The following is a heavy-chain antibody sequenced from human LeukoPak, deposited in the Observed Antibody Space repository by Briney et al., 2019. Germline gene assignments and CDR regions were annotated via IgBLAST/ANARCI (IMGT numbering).Heavy chain of an antibody. J-gene: IGHJ4*02. CDR3: AKDRWGRDPRYYFDY. CDR1: GFTFSDYC. Sequence: GGSLRLSCAASGFTFSDYCMSWIRQAPGKGLEWVSYISSSGSTIYYADSVKGRFTISRDNAKNSLYLQMNSLRAEDTAVYYCAKDRWGRDPRYYFDYWGQGTLVTVSS. V-gene: IGHV3-11*01. CDR2: ISSSGSTI. D-gene: IGHD7-27*01.